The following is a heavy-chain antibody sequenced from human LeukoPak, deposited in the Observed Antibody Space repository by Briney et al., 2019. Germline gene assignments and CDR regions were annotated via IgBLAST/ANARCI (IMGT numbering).Heavy chain of an antibody. V-gene: IGHV3-30*18. J-gene: IGHJ4*02. CDR1: GFTFRNYG. CDR2: MLYDGGNK. D-gene: IGHD3-22*01. CDR3: AKGPEKDYYDAIDS. Sequence: GRSLRLSCAASGFTFRNYGMHWGRQAPGKGLQWVADMLYDGGNKYYAESVKGRFTISRDNSKSTLYLQMNSLRAEDTAVYFCAKGPEKDYYDAIDSWGQGTLVTVSS.